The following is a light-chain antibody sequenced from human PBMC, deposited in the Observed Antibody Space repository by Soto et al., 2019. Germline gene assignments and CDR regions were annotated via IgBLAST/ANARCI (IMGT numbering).Light chain of an antibody. CDR2: DAS. Sequence: EIVLTQSPGTLSLSPGERATLSCRAIQSVTSSYLVWYQQKPGQAPRLLIYDASNRATGIPARFSGSGSGTDFTLTISSLEPEDFAVYYCQQRSNWPPITFGQGTRLEIK. CDR1: QSVTSSY. V-gene: IGKV3-11*01. CDR3: QQRSNWPPIT. J-gene: IGKJ5*01.